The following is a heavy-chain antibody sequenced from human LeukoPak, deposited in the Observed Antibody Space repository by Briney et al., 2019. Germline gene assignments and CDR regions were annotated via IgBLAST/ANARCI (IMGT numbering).Heavy chain of an antibody. D-gene: IGHD3-10*01. V-gene: IGHV4-59*01. CDR1: DGAIAGYS. J-gene: IGHJ5*02. Sequence: PSETLSLTCTVSDGAIAGYSWSWIRQPPGKGLEWVGYIYYSWDTNYNPSLQSRVTVSVDTSKNHLYLKLISVTAADTAVYYCVRGPYGSGISNWFDPWGQGTLVIVSS. CDR2: IYYSWDT. CDR3: VRGPYGSGISNWFDP.